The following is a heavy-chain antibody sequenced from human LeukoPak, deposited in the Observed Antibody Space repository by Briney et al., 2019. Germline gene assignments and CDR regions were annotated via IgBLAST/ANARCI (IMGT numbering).Heavy chain of an antibody. V-gene: IGHV1-46*01. CDR2: INPSGGST. D-gene: IGHD6-19*01. CDR3: ARDAGAVAGMLWFDP. J-gene: IGHJ5*02. CDR1: GYTFTSYY. Sequence: ASVKVSCKASGYTFTSYYMHWVRQAPGQGLEWMGIINPSGGSTSYAQKFQGRVTMTRDTSTSTVYMELSSLRSEDTAVYYCARDAGAVAGMLWFDPWGQGTLVTVSS.